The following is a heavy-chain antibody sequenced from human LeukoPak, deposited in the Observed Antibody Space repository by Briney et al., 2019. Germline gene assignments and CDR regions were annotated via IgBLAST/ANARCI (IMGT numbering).Heavy chain of an antibody. CDR1: GFNFSSYG. CDR3: AKVAYGDSQFRRYFDL. D-gene: IGHD4-17*01. J-gene: IGHJ2*01. Sequence: GGSLRLSCAASGFNFSSYGMHWVRQAPGKGLEWVAVISHDGSNKYYADSVKGRFTISRDNSKNTLYLQMNSLRAEDTAVYYCAKVAYGDSQFRRYFDLWGRGTLVTVSS. V-gene: IGHV3-30*18. CDR2: ISHDGSNK.